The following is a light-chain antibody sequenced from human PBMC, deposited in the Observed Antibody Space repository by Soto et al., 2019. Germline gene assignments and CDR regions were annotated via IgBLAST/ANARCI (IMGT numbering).Light chain of an antibody. Sequence: QSVLTQPASVSGSPGQSITISCTGTSSDVGGYNYDSWYQQHPGKAPKLMIYEVSNRPSGVSNRFSGSKSGNTASLTISGLQAEDEADYYCSSYTSSSTPVVFGGGTQLTVL. CDR1: SSDVGGYNY. CDR2: EVS. J-gene: IGLJ2*01. CDR3: SSYTSSSTPVV. V-gene: IGLV2-14*01.